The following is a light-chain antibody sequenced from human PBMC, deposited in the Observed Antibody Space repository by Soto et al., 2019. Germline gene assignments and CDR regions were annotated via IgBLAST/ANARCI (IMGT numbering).Light chain of an antibody. Sequence: EIVMTHSPATLSVSPWERATLSCRASQSVSTYLAWCQQKPGQAPRVIMYGASRRATGIPDRFSGGGSGTDFTLTISRLEPEDFAVYFCQQYAGPPTTFGQGTRLEIK. CDR2: GAS. V-gene: IGKV3-20*01. CDR3: QQYAGPPTT. CDR1: QSVSTY. J-gene: IGKJ5*01.